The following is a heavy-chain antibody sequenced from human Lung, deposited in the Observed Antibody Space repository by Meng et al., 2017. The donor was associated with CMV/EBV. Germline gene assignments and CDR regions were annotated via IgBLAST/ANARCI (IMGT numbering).Heavy chain of an antibody. CDR2: IPHRGSS. Sequence: QVQLREAGPALVKPSETLSLTCAVSGDSITNHNWWAWVRQPPGKGLEWIGEIPHRGSSAYNPSLKSRVGMSIDKSKNQFSLKLTSVTAADTAVYHCLRRSGGSVWGQGTLVTVSS. CDR3: LRRSGGSV. D-gene: IGHD3-10*01. J-gene: IGHJ1*01. CDR1: GDSITNHNW. V-gene: IGHV4-4*02.